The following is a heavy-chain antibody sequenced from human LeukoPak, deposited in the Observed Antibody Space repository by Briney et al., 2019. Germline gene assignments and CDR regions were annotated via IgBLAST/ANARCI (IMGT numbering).Heavy chain of an antibody. CDR2: INPNSGGT. V-gene: IGHV1-2*02. Sequence: ASVKVSCKASGYTFTSYAMNWVRQAPGQGLEWMGWINPNSGGTNYAQKFQGRVTMTRDTSISTAYMELSRLRSDDTAVYYCARLDRHHDAFDIWGQGTMVTVSS. CDR1: GYTFTSYA. J-gene: IGHJ3*02. CDR3: ARLDRHHDAFDI. D-gene: IGHD1-14*01.